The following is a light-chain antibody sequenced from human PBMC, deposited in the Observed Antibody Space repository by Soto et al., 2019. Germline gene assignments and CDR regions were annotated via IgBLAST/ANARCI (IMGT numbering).Light chain of an antibody. CDR1: RSISSW. CDR2: DAS. V-gene: IGKV1-5*01. J-gene: IGKJ1*01. CDR3: QQYKSSRRT. Sequence: IQMTQSPSTLSASVSDIVTITCLASRSISSWLAWFHQKPVKAPKLLMYDASSLESGVPSRFSGSGSGTEFTLTISSLQPDDVATYYCQQYKSSRRTFGQGTKVDIK.